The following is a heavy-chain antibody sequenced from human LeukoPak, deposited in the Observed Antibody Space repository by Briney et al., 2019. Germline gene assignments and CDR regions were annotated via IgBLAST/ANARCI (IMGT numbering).Heavy chain of an antibody. CDR3: ARAPGYDFWSGYYYLDY. CDR1: GFTFSSYS. CDR2: MSSSSSTI. V-gene: IGHV3-48*02. D-gene: IGHD3-3*01. Sequence: GGSLRLSCAASGFTFSSYSMNWVRQAPGKGLEWVSYMSSSSSTIYYADSVKGRFTISRDNAKNSLYLQMNSLRDEDTAVYYCARAPGYDFWSGYYYLDYWGQGTLVTVSS. J-gene: IGHJ4*02.